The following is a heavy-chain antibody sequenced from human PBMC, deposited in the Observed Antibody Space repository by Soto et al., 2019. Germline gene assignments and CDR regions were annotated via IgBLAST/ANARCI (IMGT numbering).Heavy chain of an antibody. CDR1: GGSVSSGSYY. V-gene: IGHV4-61*01. CDR3: ARGIEGWYQGRYYYGMDV. J-gene: IGHJ6*02. D-gene: IGHD6-19*01. Sequence: QVQLQESGPGLVKPSETLSLTCTVSGGSVSSGSYYWSWIRQPPGKGLEWIGYIYYSGSTNYNPPLKSRVTISVDTSKIQFSLNLSSVTAADTAVYYCARGIEGWYQGRYYYGMDVWGQGTTVTVSS. CDR2: IYYSGST.